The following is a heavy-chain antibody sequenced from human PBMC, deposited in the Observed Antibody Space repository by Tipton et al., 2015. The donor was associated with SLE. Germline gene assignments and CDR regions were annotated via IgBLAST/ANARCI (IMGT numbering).Heavy chain of an antibody. CDR2: INHSGST. Sequence: TLSLTCTVSGGSVSSGSYYWSWIRQPPGKGLEWIGEINHSGSTNYNPSLKSRVTISVDTSKNQFSLKLSSVTAADTAVYYCARNHYHISTGYSDAFDIWGQGTMVTVSS. CDR1: GGSVSSGSYY. V-gene: IGHV4-61*01. J-gene: IGHJ3*02. CDR3: ARNHYHISTGYSDAFDI. D-gene: IGHD3-9*01.